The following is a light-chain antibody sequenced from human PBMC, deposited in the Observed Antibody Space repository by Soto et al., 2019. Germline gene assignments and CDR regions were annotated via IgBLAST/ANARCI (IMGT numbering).Light chain of an antibody. CDR2: DAS. Sequence: EIVLTQSPATLSLSPGERATLSCRASQSVSSYLAWYQQKPGQAPRLLIYDASNRATGIPARFSGSGSGTALNLTISSLEPEDFAVYYCQQRSNWPPLTFGGGTKVEIK. J-gene: IGKJ4*01. CDR3: QQRSNWPPLT. CDR1: QSVSSY. V-gene: IGKV3-11*01.